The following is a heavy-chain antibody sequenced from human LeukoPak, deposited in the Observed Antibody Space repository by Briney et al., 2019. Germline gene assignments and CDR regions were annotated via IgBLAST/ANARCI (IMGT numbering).Heavy chain of an antibody. V-gene: IGHV3-30*02. CDR3: AKDHVTWGNRYFDH. J-gene: IGHJ4*02. D-gene: IGHD3-16*01. Sequence: PGGSLRLSCAASGFTFSTYDMHWVRQAPGKGLEWVAFIGHDGTKIYYADSVQGRFTISRDNSKNTLYLEMNSLSGEGTALYYCAKDHVTWGNRYFDHWGQGTLGTVSS. CDR2: IGHDGTKI. CDR1: GFTFSTYD.